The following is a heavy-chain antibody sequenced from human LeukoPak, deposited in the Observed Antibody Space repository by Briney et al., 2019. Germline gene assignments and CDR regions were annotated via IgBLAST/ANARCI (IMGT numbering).Heavy chain of an antibody. J-gene: IGHJ4*02. CDR2: IDPSDSYT. D-gene: IGHD3-3*01. Sequence: GESLKISCKGSGYSFTSYWISWVRQMPGKGLEWMGRIDPSDSYTNYSPSFQGHVTISADKSISTAYLQWSSLKASDTAMYYCARHEAYYDFWSGQHGIDYWGQGTLVTVSS. CDR1: GYSFTSYW. V-gene: IGHV5-10-1*01. CDR3: ARHEAYYDFWSGQHGIDY.